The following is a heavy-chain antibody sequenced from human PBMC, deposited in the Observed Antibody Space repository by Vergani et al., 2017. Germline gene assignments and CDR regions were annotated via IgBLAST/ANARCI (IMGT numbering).Heavy chain of an antibody. CDR1: GFTFSSYG. Sequence: QVQLVESGGGVVQPGRSLRLSCAASGFTFSSYGMHWVRQAPGKGLEWVAVISYDGSNKYYADSVKGRFTISRDHSKNTLYLQMNSLRAEDTAVYYCAKIPGGWGQGTLVTVSS. J-gene: IGHJ4*02. CDR3: AKIPGG. CDR2: ISYDGSNK. V-gene: IGHV3-30*18. D-gene: IGHD4-23*01.